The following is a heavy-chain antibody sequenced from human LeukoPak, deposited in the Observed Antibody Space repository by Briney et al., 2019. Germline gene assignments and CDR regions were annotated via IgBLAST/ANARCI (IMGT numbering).Heavy chain of an antibody. V-gene: IGHV4-34*01. CDR2: INHSGST. CDR3: ARGRNDFWSGYPTTARFDY. CDR1: GGSFSGYY. D-gene: IGHD3-3*01. Sequence: SETLSLICAVYGGSFSGYYWRWIRQPPGKGLEWIGEINHSGSTNYNPSLKSRVTISVDTSKNQFSLKLSSVTAADTAVYYCARGRNDFWSGYPTTARFDYWGQGTLVTVSS. J-gene: IGHJ4*02.